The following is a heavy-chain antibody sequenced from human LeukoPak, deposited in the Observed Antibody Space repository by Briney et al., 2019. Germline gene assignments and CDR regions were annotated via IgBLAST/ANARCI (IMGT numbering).Heavy chain of an antibody. J-gene: IGHJ4*02. CDR1: GFTVNSNS. CDR3: AKPDYGDYINYFDY. Sequence: PGGSLRLSCAASGFTVNSNSMSWVRQAPGKGLEWVSAISGSGGSTYYADSVKGRFTISRDNSKNTLYLQMDSLRAEDTAVYYCAKPDYGDYINYFDYWGQGTLVTVSS. V-gene: IGHV3-23*01. D-gene: IGHD4-17*01. CDR2: ISGSGGST.